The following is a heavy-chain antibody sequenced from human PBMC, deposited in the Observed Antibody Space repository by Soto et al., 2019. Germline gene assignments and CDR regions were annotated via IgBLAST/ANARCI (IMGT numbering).Heavy chain of an antibody. Sequence: PSETLSLTCIVSVGSISGYYWSWIRQPAGKELDWIGRIYSDGTTNYNPSLKGRGTMSVDTSKKQISLKLTSVTAADTAMYYCARDRGYRSGSFGSWGQGVLVTVSS. CDR3: ARDRGYRSGSFGS. CDR2: IYSDGTT. D-gene: IGHD5-18*01. V-gene: IGHV4-4*07. CDR1: VGSISGYY. J-gene: IGHJ5*02.